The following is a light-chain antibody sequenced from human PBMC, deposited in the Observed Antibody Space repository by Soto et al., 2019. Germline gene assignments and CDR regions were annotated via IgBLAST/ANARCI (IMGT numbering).Light chain of an antibody. CDR1: QSVISNY. V-gene: IGKV3-20*01. Sequence: EIVLTQSPGTLSLSPGERATLSCRASQSVISNYLAWYQQKPGQAPRLLIYGASSRATGIPDRFSGSGSGTDFTLTINRLEPEDFAVYYCQQYGSSQFTFGPGTKWISN. CDR2: GAS. CDR3: QQYGSSQFT. J-gene: IGKJ3*01.